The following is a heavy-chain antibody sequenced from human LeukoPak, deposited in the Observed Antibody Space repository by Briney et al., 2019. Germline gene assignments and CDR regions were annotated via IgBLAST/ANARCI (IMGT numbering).Heavy chain of an antibody. CDR2: MNPNSGNT. D-gene: IGHD3-3*01. V-gene: IGHV1-8*01. CDR3: ARVEGQIFGVVIGPNWFDP. J-gene: IGHJ5*02. CDR1: GYTFASYD. Sequence: ASVKVSCKASGYTFASYDINWVRQATGQGLEWMGWMNPNSGNTGYAQKFQGRVTMTRNTSISTAYMELSSLRSEDTAVYYCARVEGQIFGVVIGPNWFDPWGQGTLVTVSS.